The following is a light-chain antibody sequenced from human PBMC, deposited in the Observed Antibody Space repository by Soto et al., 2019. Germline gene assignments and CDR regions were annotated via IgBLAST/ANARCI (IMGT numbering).Light chain of an antibody. CDR1: QSISSY. J-gene: IGKJ4*01. CDR2: GAS. CDR3: QQSYSNPLP. Sequence: DIQMTQSPSSLSASVGDRVTITCRASQSISSYLMWDQHKPGEAPNLLIYGASSLYSRVPSRFSGSGSETEFTLTINSLQPEDFATYYCQQSYSNPLPFGGGTKVELK. V-gene: IGKV1-39*01.